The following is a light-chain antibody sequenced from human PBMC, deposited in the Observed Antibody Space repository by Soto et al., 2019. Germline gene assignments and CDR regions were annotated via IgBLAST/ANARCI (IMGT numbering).Light chain of an antibody. V-gene: IGKV1-5*01. CDR3: QHYNTYPWT. J-gene: IGKJ1*01. Sequence: DIQMTQSPSTLSASVGDRVTITCRASESISNWLAWYQQKPGKAPKVLIWDASSLQRGVPSRFSGSGSGTEFTLTISSLQPEDFATYYCQHYNTYPWTFGQGTKVDIK. CDR1: ESISNW. CDR2: DAS.